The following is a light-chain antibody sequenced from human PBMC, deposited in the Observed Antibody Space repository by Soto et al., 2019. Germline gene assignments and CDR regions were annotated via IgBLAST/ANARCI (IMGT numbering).Light chain of an antibody. CDR3: GSYIGATTYV. CDR2: EVI. Sequence: QSVLTQPASVSGSPGQSITISCTGTSSDVGGYNYVSWYQQHPGKAPKLMIYEVINRPSGVSNRFSGSKSGNTASLTISGLQAEDEADYYCGSYIGATTYVFGTGTKVTVL. V-gene: IGLV2-14*01. CDR1: SSDVGGYNY. J-gene: IGLJ1*01.